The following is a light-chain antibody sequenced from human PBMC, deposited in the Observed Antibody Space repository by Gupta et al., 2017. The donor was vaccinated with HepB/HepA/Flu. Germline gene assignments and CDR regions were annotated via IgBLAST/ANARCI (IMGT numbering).Light chain of an antibody. CDR1: KLGDKN. V-gene: IGLV3-1*01. Sequence: SYELTQPPSVSVSPGQTASLTCSGEKLGDKNVLWHQQKSGQSPVLVMCQDRSRPTGIPARFSGSNSGNTATLTISGSRDMDEADYYGQEWDSNSLIFGGGTKLTVL. CDR3: QEWDSNSLI. CDR2: QDR. J-gene: IGLJ2*01.